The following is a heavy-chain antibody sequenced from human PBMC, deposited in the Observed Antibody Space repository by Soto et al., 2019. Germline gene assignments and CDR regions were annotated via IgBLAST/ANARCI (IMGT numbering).Heavy chain of an antibody. CDR1: GFTFSSYA. CDR3: AKVRIAVAGTGSVAYYFDY. CDR2: ISGSGGST. Sequence: EVQLLESGGGLVQPGGSLRLSCAASGFTFSSYAMSWVRQAPGKGLEWVSAISGSGGSTYYADSVKGRFTISRDNSKNTLYLQMNSLRAEDTAVYYCAKVRIAVAGTGSVAYYFDYWGQGTLVTVSS. D-gene: IGHD6-19*01. V-gene: IGHV3-23*01. J-gene: IGHJ4*02.